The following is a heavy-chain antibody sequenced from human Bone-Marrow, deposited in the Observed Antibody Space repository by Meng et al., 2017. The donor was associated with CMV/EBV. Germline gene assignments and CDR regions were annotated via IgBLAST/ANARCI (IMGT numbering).Heavy chain of an antibody. Sequence: TFSSYGMHWVRQAPGKGLEWVSSISSSSSYIYYADSVKGRFTISRDNAKNSLYLQMNSLRAEDTAVYYCATPKGGYCSSTSCPPDYWGQGTLVTVSS. CDR2: ISSSSSYI. CDR1: TFSSYG. D-gene: IGHD2-2*01. J-gene: IGHJ4*02. V-gene: IGHV3-21*01. CDR3: ATPKGGYCSSTSCPPDY.